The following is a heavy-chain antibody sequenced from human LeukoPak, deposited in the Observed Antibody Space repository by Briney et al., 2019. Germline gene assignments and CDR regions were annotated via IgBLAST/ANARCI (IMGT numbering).Heavy chain of an antibody. J-gene: IGHJ4*02. Sequence: PSETLSLTCTVSGGSISSCYWSWIRQPPGKGLEWIGYIYYSGSTNYNPSLKSRVTISVDTSKNQFSLKLSSVTAADTAVYYCARHSRGQPPHFDYWGQGTLVTVSS. V-gene: IGHV4-59*08. D-gene: IGHD2-2*01. CDR1: GGSISSCY. CDR3: ARHSRGQPPHFDY. CDR2: IYYSGST.